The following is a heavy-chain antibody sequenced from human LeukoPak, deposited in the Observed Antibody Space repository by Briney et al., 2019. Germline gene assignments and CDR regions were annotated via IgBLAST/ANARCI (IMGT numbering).Heavy chain of an antibody. Sequence: SETLSLTCAVPGGSISIHYWSWVRQPPGKGLEWIAYIYYSGSTNYTPSLKRRGTISVYTSKNQFPLKRSCVAAAATALYYCAAQGGAHSGYDGRYYYYLDVWGKGTTVTVSS. CDR3: AAQGGAHSGYDGRYYYYLDV. V-gene: IGHV4-59*11. CDR1: GGSISIHY. CDR2: IYYSGST. D-gene: IGHD5-12*01. J-gene: IGHJ6*03.